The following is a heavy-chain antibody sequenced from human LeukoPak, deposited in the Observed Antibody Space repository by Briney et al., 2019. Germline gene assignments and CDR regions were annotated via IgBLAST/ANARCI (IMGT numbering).Heavy chain of an antibody. Sequence: GGSLRLSCAASGFTFSDYYMSWIRQAPGKGLVWVSRISGDEIWTSYADSVKGRFIISRDNAKDTLYLQMNSLRTEDTAVYYCAREYNSGPKQTDAFDIWGQGTMVTVSS. J-gene: IGHJ3*02. CDR2: ISGDEIWT. CDR3: AREYNSGPKQTDAFDI. D-gene: IGHD3-22*01. CDR1: GFTFSDYY. V-gene: IGHV3-74*01.